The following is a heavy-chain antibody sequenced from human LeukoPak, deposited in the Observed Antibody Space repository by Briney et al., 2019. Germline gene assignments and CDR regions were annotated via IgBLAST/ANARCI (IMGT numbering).Heavy chain of an antibody. J-gene: IGHJ4*02. D-gene: IGHD3-10*01. CDR3: AGGTTPGVF. V-gene: IGHV4-34*01. CDR1: GGSFSGYY. CDR2: INHSGST. Sequence: SETLSLTCAVYGGSFSGYYWTWIRQPPGKGLEWIGEINHSGSTNYNPSLKSRVTISIDTSKDQISLNLTSVTAADTALYYCAGGTTPGVFWGQGTLATVSS.